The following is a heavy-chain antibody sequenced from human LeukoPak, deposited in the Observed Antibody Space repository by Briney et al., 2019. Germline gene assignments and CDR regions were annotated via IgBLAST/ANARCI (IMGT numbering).Heavy chain of an antibody. V-gene: IGHV1-18*01. CDR1: GYTFTSYG. CDR3: ARSGDYYDSSGYLTEDY. CDR2: ISAYNGNT. D-gene: IGHD3-22*01. Sequence: ASVKVSCKASGYTFTSYGISWVRQAPGQGLEWMGWISAYNGNTNYAQKLQGRVTMTTDTSTSTAYMELRSLRSDDTAAYYCARSGDYYDSSGYLTEDYWGQGTLVTVSS. J-gene: IGHJ4*02.